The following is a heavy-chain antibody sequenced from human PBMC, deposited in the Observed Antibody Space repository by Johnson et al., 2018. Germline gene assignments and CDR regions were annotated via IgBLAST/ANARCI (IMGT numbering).Heavy chain of an antibody. CDR2: IYPGDSDT. V-gene: IGHV5-51*04. CDR3: ARRAGSGWSNYYFYMDV. Sequence: EVQLVESGAEVKKXGESLEISCKGSGYSFTNYWIVWLRQTPGKGLEWMGIIYPGDSDTRYSPSFPGQVTISADQPTSTAHLQWRSLKVSDTAIYFCARRAGSGWSNYYFYMDVWGKGTTVTVSS. D-gene: IGHD6-19*01. CDR1: GYSFTNYW. J-gene: IGHJ6*03.